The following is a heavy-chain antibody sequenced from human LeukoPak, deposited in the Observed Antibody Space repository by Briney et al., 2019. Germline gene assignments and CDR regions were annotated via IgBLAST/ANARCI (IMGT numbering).Heavy chain of an antibody. Sequence: GGSLRLSCAASGFTFNDYAMHWVRQPPGRGLEWLSIISWNSGYIGYADSVKGRFTVSRDNTEDSVYLQMNSLRPEDTAFYFCAKVRGTYSSGFFFDSWGQGTLVTVSS. V-gene: IGHV3-9*01. CDR1: GFTFNDYA. D-gene: IGHD6-19*01. CDR3: AKVRGTYSSGFFFDS. CDR2: ISWNSGYI. J-gene: IGHJ4*02.